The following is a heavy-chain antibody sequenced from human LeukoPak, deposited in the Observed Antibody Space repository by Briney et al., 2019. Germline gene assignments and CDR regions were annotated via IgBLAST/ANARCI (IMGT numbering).Heavy chain of an antibody. V-gene: IGHV3-23*01. CDR3: AKGGYSGYDDDVGGFADY. Sequence: GGSLRLSCAASGFTFSSYAMSWVRQAPGKGLEWVSAISGSGGSTYYADSVKGRFTISRDNSKNTLYLQMNSLRAEDTAVYYCAKGGYSGYDDDVGGFADYWGQGTLVTVSS. J-gene: IGHJ4*02. CDR1: GFTFSSYA. D-gene: IGHD5-12*01. CDR2: ISGSGGST.